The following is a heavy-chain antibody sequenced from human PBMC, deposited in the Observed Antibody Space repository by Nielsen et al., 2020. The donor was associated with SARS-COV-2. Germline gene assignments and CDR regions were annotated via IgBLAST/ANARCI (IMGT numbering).Heavy chain of an antibody. D-gene: IGHD3-3*01. J-gene: IGHJ5*02. V-gene: IGHV3-33*01. CDR1: GFIFSSYA. Sequence: GESLEISCAASGFIFSSYAMHWVRQAPGKGLEWVAVIYHDGGNKYYGDAVKGRFTISRDNSKKTLFLQMNNLRAEDTAVYYCAREGPDFWSTSDKRGWFGPWGQGILVTVS. CDR2: IYHDGGNK. CDR3: AREGPDFWSTSDKRGWFGP.